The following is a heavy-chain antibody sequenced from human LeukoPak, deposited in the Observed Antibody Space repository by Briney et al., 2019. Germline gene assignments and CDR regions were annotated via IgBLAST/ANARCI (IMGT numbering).Heavy chain of an antibody. V-gene: IGHV4-31*03. CDR1: GGSISSGGYY. J-gene: IGHJ4*02. CDR3: ARDYYDSSGYGGYYFDY. Sequence: PSQTLSLTCTVSGGSISSGGYYWSWIRQHPGKGLEWIGYIYYSGSTYYNPSLKSRVTISVDTSKNQFSLKLSSVTAADTAVYYCARDYYDSSGYGGYYFDYWGQGTLVTVSS. CDR2: IYYSGST. D-gene: IGHD3-22*01.